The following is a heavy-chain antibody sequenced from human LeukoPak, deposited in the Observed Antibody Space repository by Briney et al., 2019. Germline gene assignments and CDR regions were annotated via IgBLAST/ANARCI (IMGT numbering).Heavy chain of an antibody. V-gene: IGHV3-30*02. CDR1: GFTFSDYG. CDR2: IRFDGSIK. Sequence: GGSLRLSCAASGFTFSDYGMVWVRQAPGKGLEWVAFIRFDGSIKYYTDSVKDRFTVSRDNFKNSLYLQMNSLRAEDTAVYYCARDASRYLWGAFDIWGQGTMVTVSS. CDR3: ARDASRYLWGAFDI. D-gene: IGHD3-16*01. J-gene: IGHJ3*02.